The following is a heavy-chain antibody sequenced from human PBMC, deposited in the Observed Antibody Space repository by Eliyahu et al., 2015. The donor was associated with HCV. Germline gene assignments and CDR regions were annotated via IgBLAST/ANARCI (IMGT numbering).Heavy chain of an antibody. Sequence: EVQLLESGGGLVQPGGSLRLSCTVSGVTFGSNAXGWXRQAPGKGPEGVSTISSTASGSITYYADSVRGRFIISRDNSGDTVFLQMNSLRAEDSALYYCARCLGAVDPYDFWGQGTLVAVSS. D-gene: IGHD1-26*01. J-gene: IGHJ4*02. V-gene: IGHV3-23*01. CDR3: ARCLGAVDPYDF. CDR2: ISSTASGSIT. CDR1: GVTFGSNA.